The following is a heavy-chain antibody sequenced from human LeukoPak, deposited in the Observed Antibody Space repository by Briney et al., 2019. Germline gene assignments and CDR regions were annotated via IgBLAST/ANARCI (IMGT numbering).Heavy chain of an antibody. V-gene: IGHV3-23*01. CDR2: ISGSGSDT. D-gene: IGHD4-17*01. Sequence: GGSLRLSCAASGFTFNNYGMSWVRQAPGKGLEWVSTISGSGSDTYYADSLKGRFTISRDNSKNTLYLQMNSLRAEDTAVYYCVRTSKYGDSGYWGQGTLVTVSS. CDR3: VRTSKYGDSGY. J-gene: IGHJ4*02. CDR1: GFTFNNYG.